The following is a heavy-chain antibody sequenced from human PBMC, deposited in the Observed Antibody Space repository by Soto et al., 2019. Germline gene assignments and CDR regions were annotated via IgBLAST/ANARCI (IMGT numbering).Heavy chain of an antibody. Sequence: PSETLSLTCAVYGGSISGYYWSWIRQPPGKGLEWIGEINHSGNTNYNPSLKSRVTISVDTSKNQFSLKLSSVTAADTAVYYCARGPRRWQQLVAWFDPWGQGTLVTVSS. J-gene: IGHJ5*02. V-gene: IGHV4-34*01. CDR2: INHSGNT. CDR1: GGSISGYY. D-gene: IGHD6-13*01. CDR3: ARGPRRWQQLVAWFDP.